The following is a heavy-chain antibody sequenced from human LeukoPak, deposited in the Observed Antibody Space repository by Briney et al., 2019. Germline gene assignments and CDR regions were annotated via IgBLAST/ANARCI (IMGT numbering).Heavy chain of an antibody. D-gene: IGHD3-22*01. CDR3: ARTLSYYYDSSGRQYYYYYYGMDV. Sequence: GALRLSCAASGFTFSSYSMNWVRQAPGKGLEWVSSISSSSSYIYYADSVKGRFTISRDNAKNSLYLQMNSLRAEDTAVYYCARTLSYYYDSSGRQYYYYYYGMDVWGQGTTVTVSS. V-gene: IGHV3-21*01. J-gene: IGHJ6*02. CDR2: ISSSSSYI. CDR1: GFTFSSYS.